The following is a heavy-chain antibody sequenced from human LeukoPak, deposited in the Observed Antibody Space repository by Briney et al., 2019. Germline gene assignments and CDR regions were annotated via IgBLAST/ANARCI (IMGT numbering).Heavy chain of an antibody. Sequence: GGSLRLSCAASGFTVSSNYMSWVRQAPGKGLEWVPVIYSGGSTYYADSVKGRFTISRDNSKNTLYLQMNCLRAEDTAVYYCARVRYGDYFFDYWGQGTLVTVSS. CDR3: ARVRYGDYFFDY. CDR1: GFTVSSNY. J-gene: IGHJ4*02. V-gene: IGHV3-53*01. CDR2: IYSGGST. D-gene: IGHD4-17*01.